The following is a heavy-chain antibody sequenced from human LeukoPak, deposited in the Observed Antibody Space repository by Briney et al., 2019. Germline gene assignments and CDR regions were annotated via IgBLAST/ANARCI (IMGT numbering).Heavy chain of an antibody. CDR1: GFTVSSNY. CDR2: IYSGGST. J-gene: IGHJ4*02. CDR3: ARDPDSSSWYLYYFDY. V-gene: IGHV3-53*01. Sequence: PGGSLRLSCAASGFTVSSNYMSWVRQAPGKGLEWVSVIYSGGSTYYADSVKGRFTISRDNSKNTLYLQMNSLRAEDTAVYYCARDPDSSSWYLYYFDYWGQGTLVTVSS. D-gene: IGHD6-13*01.